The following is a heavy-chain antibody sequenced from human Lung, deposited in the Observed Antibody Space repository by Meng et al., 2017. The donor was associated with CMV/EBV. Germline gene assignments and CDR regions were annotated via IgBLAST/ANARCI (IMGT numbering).Heavy chain of an antibody. D-gene: IGHD1-26*01. J-gene: IGHJ5*02. Sequence: GESLKISCAASGFTFSNFWMNWVRQAPGKGLEWVANIEDNGSGVYYVDSVKGRFTICRDNARNALYLQMDSLRVEDTAVYYCYMGHYSGAWGQGTLVTVSS. CDR2: IEDNGSGV. V-gene: IGHV3-7*01. CDR3: YMGHYSGA. CDR1: GFTFSNFW.